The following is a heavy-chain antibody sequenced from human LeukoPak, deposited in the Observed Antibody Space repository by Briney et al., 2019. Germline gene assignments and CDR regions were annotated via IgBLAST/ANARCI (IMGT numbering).Heavy chain of an antibody. J-gene: IGHJ5*02. CDR2: IYTSGST. Sequence: PSETLSLTCTVSGGSISSGSYYWSWIRQPAGKGLEWIGRIYTSGSTNYNPSLKSRVTISVDTSKNQFSLKLSSVTAADTAVYYCARAPPNQLLLSCFEPWGQGTLVTVSS. D-gene: IGHD2-2*01. CDR1: GGSISSGSYY. CDR3: ARAPPNQLLLSCFEP. V-gene: IGHV4-61*02.